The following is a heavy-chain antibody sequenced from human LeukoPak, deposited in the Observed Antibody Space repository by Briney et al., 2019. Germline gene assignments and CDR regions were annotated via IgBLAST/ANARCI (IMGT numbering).Heavy chain of an antibody. J-gene: IGHJ5*02. Sequence: GGSLRLSCAASGLTFSSYAMSWVRQAPGKGLEWVSTISGSGGSTYSADSVKGRFTISRDNSKNTLYLQMNSLRAEDTAVYFCAKKVNYYDTSDPGGWFDPWGQGTLVTVSS. CDR2: ISGSGGST. CDR3: AKKVNYYDTSDPGGWFDP. CDR1: GLTFSSYA. D-gene: IGHD3-22*01. V-gene: IGHV3-23*01.